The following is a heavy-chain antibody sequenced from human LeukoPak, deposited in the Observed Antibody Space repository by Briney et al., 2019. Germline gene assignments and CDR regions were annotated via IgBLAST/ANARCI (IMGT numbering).Heavy chain of an antibody. CDR1: GFTFSSYA. D-gene: IGHD3-10*01. CDR2: ISGSGGST. V-gene: IGHV3-23*01. J-gene: IGHJ6*04. Sequence: GGSLRLSCAASGFTFSSYAMSWVRQAPGKGLEWVSAISGSGGSTYYADSVKGRFTISRDNSKNTLYLQMNSPRAEDTAVYYCATDYGSGSYHYYYYGMDVWGKGTTVTVSS. CDR3: ATDYGSGSYHYYYYGMDV.